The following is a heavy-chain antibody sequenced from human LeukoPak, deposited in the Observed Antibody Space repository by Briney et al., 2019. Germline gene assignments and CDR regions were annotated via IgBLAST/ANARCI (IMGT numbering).Heavy chain of an antibody. D-gene: IGHD3-10*01. CDR3: AKDWDYYGSGSYSDY. CDR1: GFTFSSYA. Sequence: GSLRLSCAASGFTFSSYAMRWVRQAPGKGLEWVSSISGSGGSTYYADSVKGRFTIPRDNSKNTLYLQMNSLRAEDTAVYYCAKDWDYYGSGSYSDYWGQGTLVTVSS. CDR2: ISGSGGST. V-gene: IGHV3-23*01. J-gene: IGHJ4*02.